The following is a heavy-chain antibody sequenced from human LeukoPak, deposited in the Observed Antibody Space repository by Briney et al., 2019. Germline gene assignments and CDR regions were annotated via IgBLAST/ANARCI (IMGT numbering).Heavy chain of an antibody. CDR2: IWYDGSNK. CDR1: GFTFSSYG. Sequence: PGGSLRLSCAASGFTFSSYGMHWVRQAPGKGLEWVAVIWYDGSNKCYADSVKGRFTISRDNSKNTLYLQMNSLRAEDTAVYYCSGGVGATAFDYWGQGTLVTVSS. CDR3: SGGVGATAFDY. J-gene: IGHJ4*02. V-gene: IGHV3-33*01. D-gene: IGHD1-26*01.